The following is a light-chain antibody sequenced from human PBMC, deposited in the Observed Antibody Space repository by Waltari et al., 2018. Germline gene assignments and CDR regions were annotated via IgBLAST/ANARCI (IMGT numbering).Light chain of an antibody. V-gene: IGLV2-14*03. CDR2: DVF. CDR3: NSYTGSSSWV. Sequence: QSALTQPASVSGSPGQSITIPCTGTSSAVGFSNYVSWYQKYPGKAPKLIIYDVFQRPSGVSNRFSGSKSGNTASLTISGLQTEDEGDYYCNSYTGSSSWVFGGGTKLTVL. CDR1: SSAVGFSNY. J-gene: IGLJ3*02.